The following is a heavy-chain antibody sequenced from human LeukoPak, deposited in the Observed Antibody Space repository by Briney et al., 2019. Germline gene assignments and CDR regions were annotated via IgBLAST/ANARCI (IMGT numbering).Heavy chain of an antibody. CDR1: GFTVSSNY. J-gene: IGHJ4*02. CDR3: ASASGDILTGYMYFDY. V-gene: IGHV3-53*01. Sequence: GGSLRLSCAASGFTVSSNYMSWVRQAPGKGLEWVSVIYSGGSTYYADSVKGRFTISRDNSKNTLYLQMNSLRAEDTAVYYCASASGDILTGYMYFDYWGQGTLVTVSS. CDR2: IYSGGST. D-gene: IGHD3-9*01.